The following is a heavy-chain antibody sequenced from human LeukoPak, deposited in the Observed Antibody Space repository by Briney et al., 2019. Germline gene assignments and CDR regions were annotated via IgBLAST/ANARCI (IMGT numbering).Heavy chain of an antibody. J-gene: IGHJ4*02. V-gene: IGHV3-30*18. CDR2: ISYDGSNY. D-gene: IGHD2-15*01. CDR3: AQDACGGSCYSFDS. Sequence: AGRSLRLSCAASVFTFRSYDMQGLRQAAGKGLEWVALISYDGSNYHYADSVKGRFTVSRHSYQHTLYLQMNSRRSKATAVYYCAQDACGGSCYSFDSWGQGTLVTVSS. CDR1: VFTFRSYD.